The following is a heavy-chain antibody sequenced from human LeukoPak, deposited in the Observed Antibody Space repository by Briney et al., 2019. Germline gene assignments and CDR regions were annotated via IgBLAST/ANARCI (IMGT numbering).Heavy chain of an antibody. CDR1: GATFSSYA. D-gene: IGHD4-11*01. CDR2: IIPIFGTA. Sequence: ASVKVSCKASGATFSSYAISLVREAPGQGLEWMGRIIPIFGTANYAQKFQGRVTITTDESTSTAYMELSSLRSEDTAVYYCSREGTTVTTAAFDYWGQGTLVTVSS. J-gene: IGHJ4*02. CDR3: SREGTTVTTAAFDY. V-gene: IGHV1-69*05.